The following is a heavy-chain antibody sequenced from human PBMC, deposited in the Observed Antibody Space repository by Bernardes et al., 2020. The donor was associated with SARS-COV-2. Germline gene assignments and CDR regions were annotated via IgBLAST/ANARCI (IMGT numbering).Heavy chain of an antibody. CDR2: LNTDGSTS. J-gene: IGHJ4*02. D-gene: IGHD7-27*01. Sequence: GGSLRLSCTASGFTFTNYWMDWVRQAPGKGRVWVSRLNTDGSTSNYADSVKGRFTISRDNAKNTLYLQMNSLRAEDTAVYYCARESELGKIDYWGQGTLVTVSS. CDR3: ARESELGKIDY. V-gene: IGHV3-74*01. CDR1: GFTFTNYW.